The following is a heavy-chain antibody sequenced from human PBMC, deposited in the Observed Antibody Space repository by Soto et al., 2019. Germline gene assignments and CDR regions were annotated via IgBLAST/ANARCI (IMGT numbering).Heavy chain of an antibody. Sequence: EVQLLESGGGLVQPGGSLRLSCAASGFTFSSYAMSWVRQAPGKGLEWVSAISGSGGSTYYADFVKGRFTISRDNSKNTLYVQMNSLRAEDTAVYYCAKGWSVGLAAHFECWGQGTLVTVSS. CDR1: GFTFSSYA. D-gene: IGHD6-6*01. CDR3: AKGWSVGLAAHFEC. CDR2: ISGSGGST. V-gene: IGHV3-23*01. J-gene: IGHJ4*02.